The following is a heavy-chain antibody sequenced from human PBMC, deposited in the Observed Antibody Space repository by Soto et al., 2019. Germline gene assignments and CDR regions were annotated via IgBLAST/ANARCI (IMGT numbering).Heavy chain of an antibody. Sequence: GGSLRLSCAASRFTFSSYAMHWVRQAPGKGLEWVAVISYDGSNKYYADSVKGRFTISRDNSKNTLYLQMNSLRAEDTAVYYCARGTYYYDSSGYYYVGEYYFDYWGQGTLVTVSS. D-gene: IGHD3-22*01. J-gene: IGHJ4*02. CDR1: RFTFSSYA. CDR2: ISYDGSNK. V-gene: IGHV3-30-3*01. CDR3: ARGTYYYDSSGYYYVGEYYFDY.